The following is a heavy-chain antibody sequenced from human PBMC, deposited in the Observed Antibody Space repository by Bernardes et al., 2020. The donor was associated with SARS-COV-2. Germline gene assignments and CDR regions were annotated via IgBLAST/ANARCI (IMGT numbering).Heavy chain of an antibody. V-gene: IGHV3-21*01. CDR1: GFNFSSYA. Sequence: GGSLILSCAASGFNFSSYAMNWVRQAPGKGLQWVSSITASTTYIQYTDSVEGRFTVSRDNAKNSLYLEMTSLRAEDTAIYYCARILRDNGFGSGYYDLWGRGTLVTVSS. J-gene: IGHJ2*01. CDR3: ARILRDNGFGSGYYDL. D-gene: IGHD4-17*01. CDR2: ITASTTYI.